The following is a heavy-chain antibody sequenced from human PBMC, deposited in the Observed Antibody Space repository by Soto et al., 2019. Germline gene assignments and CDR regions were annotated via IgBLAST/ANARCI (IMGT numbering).Heavy chain of an antibody. Sequence: SETLSLTCTVSGGSISSYYWSWIRQPPGKGLEWIGEINHSGSTNYNPSLKSRVTISVDTSKNQFSLKLSSVTAADTAVYYCARGPFTYYYGSGSYKQLDYWGQGTLVTVSS. V-gene: IGHV4-34*01. CDR3: ARGPFTYYYGSGSYKQLDY. CDR2: INHSGST. D-gene: IGHD3-10*01. J-gene: IGHJ4*02. CDR1: GGSISSYY.